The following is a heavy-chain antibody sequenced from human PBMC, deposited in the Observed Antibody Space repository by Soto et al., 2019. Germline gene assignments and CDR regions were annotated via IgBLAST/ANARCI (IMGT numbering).Heavy chain of an antibody. Sequence: SETLSLTCAVYGGSFSGYYWSWIRQPPGKGLEWIGEINHSGSTNYNPSLKSRVTISVDTSKNQFSLKLSSVTAADTAVYYCASRRRGHYYGSGSYYARGYYYYYGMDVWGQGTAVTVSS. CDR1: GGSFSGYY. CDR3: ASRRRGHYYGSGSYYARGYYYYYGMDV. CDR2: INHSGST. D-gene: IGHD3-10*01. J-gene: IGHJ6*02. V-gene: IGHV4-34*01.